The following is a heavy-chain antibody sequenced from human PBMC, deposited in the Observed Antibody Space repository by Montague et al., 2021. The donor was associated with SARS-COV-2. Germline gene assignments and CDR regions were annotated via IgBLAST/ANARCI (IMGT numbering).Heavy chain of an antibody. J-gene: IGHJ4*02. D-gene: IGHD6-19*01. Sequence: SETLSLTCTVAGGSISSSNYYWGWIRQPPGKGLEWIGSLFYSGSSFYNPSLKSRVTISVDTSKNQFSLRLSSVTAADTAVHYCVAEWLAIYYFDFWGQGTLVTLSS. V-gene: IGHV4-39*01. CDR2: LFYSGSS. CDR1: GGSISSSNYY. CDR3: VAEWLAIYYFDF.